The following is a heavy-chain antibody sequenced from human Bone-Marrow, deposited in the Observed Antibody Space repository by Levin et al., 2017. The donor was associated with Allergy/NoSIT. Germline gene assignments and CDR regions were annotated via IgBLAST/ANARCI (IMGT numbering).Heavy chain of an antibody. V-gene: IGHV3-30*18. CDR3: AKGENDSSGYYVGY. CDR2: ISYDGSNK. Sequence: GGSLRLSCAASGFTFSSYGMHWVRQAPGKGLEWVAVISYDGSNKYYADSVKGRFTISRDNSKNTLYLQMNSLRAEDTAVYYCAKGENDSSGYYVGYWGQGTLVTVSS. J-gene: IGHJ4*02. D-gene: IGHD3-22*01. CDR1: GFTFSSYG.